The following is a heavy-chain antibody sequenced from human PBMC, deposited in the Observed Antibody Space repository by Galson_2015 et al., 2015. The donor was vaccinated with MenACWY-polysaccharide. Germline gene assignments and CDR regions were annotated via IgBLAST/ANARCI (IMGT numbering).Heavy chain of an antibody. CDR1: GGSISSYY. D-gene: IGHD6-19*01. V-gene: IGHV4-59*01. J-gene: IGHJ2*01. CDR3: ARAIAVAGQRRDFDL. CDR2: INYSGST. Sequence: SETLSLTCTVSGGSISSYYWNWIRQPPGKGLEWVGYINYSGSTNHNPSLKSRVTMSVDTSKNQFSLNLTSVTDADTAEYYCARAIAVAGQRRDFDLWGRGTLVTVSS.